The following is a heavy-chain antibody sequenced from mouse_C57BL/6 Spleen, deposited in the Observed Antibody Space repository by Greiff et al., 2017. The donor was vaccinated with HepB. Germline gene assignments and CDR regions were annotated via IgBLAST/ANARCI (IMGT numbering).Heavy chain of an antibody. CDR2: IYPRSGNT. CDR3: AKEGGRDGYPDY. V-gene: IGHV1-81*01. Sequence: QVQLKQSGAELARPGASVKLSCKASGYTFTSYGISWVKQRTGQGLEWIGEIYPRSGNTYYNEKFKGKATLTADKSSSTAYMELRSLTSEDSAVYFCAKEGGRDGYPDYWGQGTTLTVSS. D-gene: IGHD2-3*01. CDR1: GYTFTSYG. J-gene: IGHJ2*01.